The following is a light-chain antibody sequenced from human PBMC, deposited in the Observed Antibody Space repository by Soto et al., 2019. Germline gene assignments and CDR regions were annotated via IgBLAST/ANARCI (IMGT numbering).Light chain of an antibody. V-gene: IGKV3-20*01. CDR2: GAS. J-gene: IGKJ4*01. Sequence: DIVLTPSPGTLSLSPGERATLSCRASQSVSSSYLAWYQQKPGQAPRLLIYGASSRATGIPDRFSGSGSGTDFTLTISRLDPEDFAVYYCHQYDSSPLTCGGGTKVEIK. CDR1: QSVSSSY. CDR3: HQYDSSPLT.